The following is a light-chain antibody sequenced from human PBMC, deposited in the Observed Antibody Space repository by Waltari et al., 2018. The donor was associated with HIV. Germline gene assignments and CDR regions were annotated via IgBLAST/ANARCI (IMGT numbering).Light chain of an antibody. Sequence: DIQMTQSPSSLSASVGDTVTITCRARQGISNYLAWYQQKPGKAPHLLIYGASTLESGVPSRFSGSGSGTEFTLTISNLQVEDVAGYYCQKYNSDPQTFGPGTRVEI. J-gene: IGKJ1*01. CDR2: GAS. V-gene: IGKV1-27*01. CDR3: QKYNSDPQT. CDR1: QGISNY.